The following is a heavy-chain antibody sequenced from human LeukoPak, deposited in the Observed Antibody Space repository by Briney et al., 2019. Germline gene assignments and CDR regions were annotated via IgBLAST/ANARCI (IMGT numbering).Heavy chain of an antibody. CDR2: IYPGDSDT. Sequence: GESLKISCKGSGYSFTSYWIGWVRQMPGKGLEWVGIIYPGDSDTRYSPSFQGQVTISADKPISTAYLQWSSLKASDTAMYYCARCGGPYYYDSSGYYRYWYFDLWGRGTLVTVSS. CDR1: GYSFTSYW. CDR3: ARCGGPYYYDSSGYYRYWYFDL. D-gene: IGHD3-22*01. V-gene: IGHV5-51*04. J-gene: IGHJ2*01.